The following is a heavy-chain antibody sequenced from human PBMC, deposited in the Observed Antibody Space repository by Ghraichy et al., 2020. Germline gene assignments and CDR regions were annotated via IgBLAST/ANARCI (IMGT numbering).Heavy chain of an antibody. CDR1: GFTVSNNY. Sequence: GGSLRLSCAASGFTVSNNYVTWVRQAPGKGLEWVSTIYSTGNTYYADSVKGRFSISRDTSKNSVYLQMNSLTVEDTAVYYCARGGISDPSASFLFDYWGQGTLVTVSS. D-gene: IGHD3-10*01. J-gene: IGHJ4*02. CDR2: IYSTGNT. CDR3: ARGGISDPSASFLFDY. V-gene: IGHV3-66*01.